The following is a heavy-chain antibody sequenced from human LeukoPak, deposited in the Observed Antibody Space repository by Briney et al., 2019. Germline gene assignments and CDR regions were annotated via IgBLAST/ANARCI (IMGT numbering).Heavy chain of an antibody. CDR3: AKPLYYDSSGYYQPLGY. Sequence: AGSLRLSCAASAFTFSSNGIHWVRQAPGKGLEWVAVISDDGSNKYYADSVKGRFTISRDNSKNTLYLQMNSLRAEDTAVYYCAKPLYYDSSGYYQPLGYWGQGTLVTVSS. D-gene: IGHD3-22*01. V-gene: IGHV3-30*18. CDR2: ISDDGSNK. CDR1: AFTFSSNG. J-gene: IGHJ4*02.